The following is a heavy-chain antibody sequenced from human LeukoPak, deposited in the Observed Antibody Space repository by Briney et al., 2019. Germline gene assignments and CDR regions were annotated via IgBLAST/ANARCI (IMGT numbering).Heavy chain of an antibody. Sequence: GASVTVSYTASGYTFTVYYMHWVRQAPGQGLEWRGWINPNSGGTNYAQKFQGRVTMTRDTSISTAYMKLSRLRSDDTAVYYCARASGRYYFDYWGQGTLVTVSS. D-gene: IGHD3-10*01. J-gene: IGHJ4*02. CDR1: GYTFTVYY. CDR2: INPNSGGT. V-gene: IGHV1-2*02. CDR3: ARASGRYYFDY.